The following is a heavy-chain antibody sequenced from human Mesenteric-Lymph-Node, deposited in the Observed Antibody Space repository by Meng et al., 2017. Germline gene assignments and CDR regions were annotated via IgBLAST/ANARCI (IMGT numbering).Heavy chain of an antibody. CDR2: INPNSGGT. Sequence: QVHLVQSGAEVKKPGASVKVSCKASGYTFTSYAISWVRQAPGQGLEWMGWINPNSGGTNYAQKFQGRVTITADKSTSTAYMELSSLRSEDTAVYYCVRDGYNYFDYWGQGTLVTVSS. V-gene: IGHV1-18*01. J-gene: IGHJ4*02. CDR3: VRDGYNYFDY. D-gene: IGHD5-24*01. CDR1: GYTFTSYA.